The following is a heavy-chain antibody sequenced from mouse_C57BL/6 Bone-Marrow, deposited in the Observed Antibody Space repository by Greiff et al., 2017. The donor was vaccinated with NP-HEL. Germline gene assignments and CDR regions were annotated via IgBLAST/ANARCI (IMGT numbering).Heavy chain of an antibody. V-gene: IGHV3-6*01. CDR3: AREGEKRAWFAY. Sequence: EVQLQESGPGLVKPSQSLSLTCSVTGYSITSGYYWNWIRQFPGNKLEWMGYISYDGSNNYNPSLKNRISITRDTSKNQFFLKLNSVTTEDTATYYCAREGEKRAWFAYWGQGTLVTVSA. CDR1: GYSITSGYY. CDR2: ISYDGSN. J-gene: IGHJ3*01.